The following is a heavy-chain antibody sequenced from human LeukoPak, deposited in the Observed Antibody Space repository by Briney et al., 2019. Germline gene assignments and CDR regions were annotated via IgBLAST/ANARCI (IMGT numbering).Heavy chain of an antibody. V-gene: IGHV3-13*01. J-gene: IGHJ6*02. CDR2: IGIAGET. CDR1: GFRFSSHD. CDR3: ARVSSGSYYGMDV. D-gene: IGHD3-10*01. Sequence: GGSLRLSCAAAGFRFSSHDMHWVRQPTGKGLEWVSGIGIAGETFYADSVEGRFTIPRENAKNSFDLQMNSLRAGDTAVYYCARVSSGSYYGMDVWGQGTTVTVSS.